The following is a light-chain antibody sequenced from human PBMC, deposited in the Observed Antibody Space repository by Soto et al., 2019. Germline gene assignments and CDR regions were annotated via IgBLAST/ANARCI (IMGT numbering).Light chain of an antibody. Sequence: EIVLTQSPGTLSLSPGERATLSCRASQSVSSSSYLAWYQQKPGQAPRLLIYGAYSRATGIPDRFSGSGSATDFTLTISRLEPEDFAVYYCRQYGSSPSYTFGQGTKLEIK. CDR2: GAY. CDR3: RQYGSSPSYT. V-gene: IGKV3-20*01. J-gene: IGKJ2*01. CDR1: QSVSSSSY.